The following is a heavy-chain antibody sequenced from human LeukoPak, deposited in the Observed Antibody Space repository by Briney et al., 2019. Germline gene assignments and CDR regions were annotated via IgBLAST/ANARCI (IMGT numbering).Heavy chain of an antibody. D-gene: IGHD1-26*01. Sequence: GGSLRLSCAASGFIVSGDFMSWVRQAPGKGLEWVSVIYSDGSTYYADSVKGRFTISRDDSKNTLYLQMNSLRTEDTAIYYCTRDFRIVVTDYWGQGTLVTVSS. J-gene: IGHJ4*02. CDR1: GFIVSGDF. CDR3: TRDFRIVVTDY. V-gene: IGHV3-66*02. CDR2: IYSDGST.